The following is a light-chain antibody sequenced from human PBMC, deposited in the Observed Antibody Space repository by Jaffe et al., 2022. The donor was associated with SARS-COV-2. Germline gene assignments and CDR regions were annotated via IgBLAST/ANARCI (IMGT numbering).Light chain of an antibody. J-gene: IGLJ1*01. V-gene: IGLV1-44*01. CDR1: SSNIGRNN. Sequence: QSVLTQPPSASGTPGQRVTISCSGSSSNIGRNNVNWYQHLPGTAPKRLIYSNNQRPSGVPDRFSGSKSGTSASLAISGLQSEDEADYYCAAWDDSLNGRVFGTGTKVTVL. CDR3: AAWDDSLNGRV. CDR2: SNN.